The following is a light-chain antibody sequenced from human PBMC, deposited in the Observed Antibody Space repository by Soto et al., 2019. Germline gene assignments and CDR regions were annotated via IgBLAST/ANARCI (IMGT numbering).Light chain of an antibody. CDR3: QQYGSSPLT. J-gene: IGKJ4*01. V-gene: IGKV3-20*01. CDR1: QSVSSY. CDR2: GAS. Sequence: EIVMTQSPAALSVSPGRKATLSCRASQSVSSYLAWYQQKPGQAPRLLIYGASSRATGIPDRFSGSGSGTDFTLTISRLEPEDCAVYYCQQYGSSPLTFGGGTKVDI.